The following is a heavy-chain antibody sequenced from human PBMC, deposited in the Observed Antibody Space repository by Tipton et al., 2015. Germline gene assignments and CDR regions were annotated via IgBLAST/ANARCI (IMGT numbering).Heavy chain of an antibody. CDR1: AYSITSDYY. V-gene: IGHV4-38-2*01. CDR3: ARQSGESSGWPSAFDI. CDR2: IYYSGST. D-gene: IGHD6-19*01. Sequence: LRLSCAVSAYSITSDYYWGWIRQPPGKGLEWIGSIYYSGSTYYNPSLKSRVTISVDTSKNQFSLKLSSVTAADTAVYYCARQSGESSGWPSAFDIWGQGTMVTVSS. J-gene: IGHJ3*02.